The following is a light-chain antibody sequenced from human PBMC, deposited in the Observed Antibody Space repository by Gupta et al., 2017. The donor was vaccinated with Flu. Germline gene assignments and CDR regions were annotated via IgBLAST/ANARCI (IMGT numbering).Light chain of an antibody. V-gene: IGKV3-20*01. Sequence: EIVLTQSPRTLSLSPGVRATLSSRASHSVTNNYLAWYQQRPGQPPRLLIDGASSRATGIPDRFSGSGSGTDFTLTSSRLEPDDFAVYHCQQYGNSPPTFGQGTKVEI. CDR2: GAS. J-gene: IGKJ1*01. CDR3: QQYGNSPPT. CDR1: HSVTNNY.